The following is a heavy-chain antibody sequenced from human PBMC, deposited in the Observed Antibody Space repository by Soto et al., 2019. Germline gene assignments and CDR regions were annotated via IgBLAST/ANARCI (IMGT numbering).Heavy chain of an antibody. CDR2: INNDGSDT. CDR1: GFTFRYYW. CDR3: GSLFEF. V-gene: IGHV3-74*01. J-gene: IGHJ4*02. Sequence: EVHLVESGGGLVQPGGSLRLSCAASGFTFRYYWLHWVRQVPGRGPVWVSGINNDGSDTFYADFVDGRFTISRDNAKNTGYLQMDSLRADDTAVYYCGSLFEFWGQGTLVTVPA.